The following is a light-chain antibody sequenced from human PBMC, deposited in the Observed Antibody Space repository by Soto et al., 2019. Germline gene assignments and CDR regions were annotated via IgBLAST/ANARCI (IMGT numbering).Light chain of an antibody. CDR2: RGS. CDR1: QNIRGNE. CDR3: QDYGTSAPWT. J-gene: IGKJ1*01. V-gene: IGKV3-20*01. Sequence: VLTQSPGTLSLSPGERTTLSCRASQNIRGNELAWYQQKPGQPPRLLIYRGSSRAPGIPDRFSGRGSGTEFTLTISSLEPEDFAVYYCQDYGTSAPWTFGQGT.